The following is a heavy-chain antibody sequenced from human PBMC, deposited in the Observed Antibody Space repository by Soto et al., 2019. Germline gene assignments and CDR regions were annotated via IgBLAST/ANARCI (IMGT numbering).Heavy chain of an antibody. Sequence: PSETLSLTCTVSGGSVSSGSYYWSWIRQPPGKGLEWIGYIYYSGSTNYNPSLKSRVTISVDTSKNQFSLKLSSVTAADTAVYYCARVIVVVPAASNWFDPWGQGTLGTVS. CDR2: IYYSGST. CDR3: ARVIVVVPAASNWFDP. CDR1: GGSVSSGSYY. V-gene: IGHV4-61*01. D-gene: IGHD2-2*01. J-gene: IGHJ5*02.